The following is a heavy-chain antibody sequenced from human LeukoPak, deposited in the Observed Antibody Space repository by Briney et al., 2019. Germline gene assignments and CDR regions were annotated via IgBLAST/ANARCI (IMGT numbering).Heavy chain of an antibody. CDR3: AKGFEKWGSSTSHYYFDY. D-gene: IGHD2-2*01. J-gene: IGHJ4*02. CDR1: GFTFSSYA. Sequence: GGSLRLSCAASGFTFSSYAMSWVRQAPGKGLEWVSAISGSGGSTYYADSVKGRFTISRDNSKNTLYLQMNSLRAEDTAVYYCAKGFEKWGSSTSHYYFDYWGQGTLVTVSS. CDR2: ISGSGGST. V-gene: IGHV3-23*01.